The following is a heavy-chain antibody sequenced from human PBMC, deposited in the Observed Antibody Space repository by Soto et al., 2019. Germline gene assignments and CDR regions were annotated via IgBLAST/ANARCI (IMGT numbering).Heavy chain of an antibody. CDR2: INHSGST. V-gene: IGHV4-34*01. CDR3: AREGYCSGRSCYSRTLDY. J-gene: IGHJ4*02. Sequence: PSETLSLTCAVYGGSFSGYYWSWIRQPPGKGLEWIGEINHSGSTNYNPSLKSRVTISVDTSKNQFSLKLSSVTAADTSVYYCAREGYCSGRSCYSRTLDYWGQGTLVTVSS. D-gene: IGHD2-15*01. CDR1: GGSFSGYY.